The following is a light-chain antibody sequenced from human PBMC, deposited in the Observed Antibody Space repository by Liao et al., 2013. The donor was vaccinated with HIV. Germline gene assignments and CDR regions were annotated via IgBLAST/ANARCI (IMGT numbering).Light chain of an antibody. CDR3: QAWDSGAEVL. Sequence: SYELTQPPSVSVSPGQTASITCSGDKLGNKYACWYQQKPGQSPVLVIYQDSKRPPGIPERFSGSYSGNTATLTITGTQTMDESDYFCQAWDSGAEVLFGGGTKLTVL. V-gene: IGLV3-1*01. CDR1: KLGNKY. J-gene: IGLJ2*01. CDR2: QDS.